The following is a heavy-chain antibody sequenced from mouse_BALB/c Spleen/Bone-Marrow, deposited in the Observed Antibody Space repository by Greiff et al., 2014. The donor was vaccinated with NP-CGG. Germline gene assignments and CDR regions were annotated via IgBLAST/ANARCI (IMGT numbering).Heavy chain of an antibody. D-gene: IGHD1-1*01. Sequence: LQLQQPGPELVKPGASMKISCKASGYSFTGYTMSWVKQSHGKNLEWIGLINPYNGGTSYNQKFKGKATLTVDKSSSTAYMELLSLTSEDSAVYYCARDYYGSSYGFAYWGQGTLVTVSA. CDR1: GYSFTGYT. CDR3: ARDYYGSSYGFAY. J-gene: IGHJ3*01. CDR2: INPYNGGT. V-gene: IGHV1-18*01.